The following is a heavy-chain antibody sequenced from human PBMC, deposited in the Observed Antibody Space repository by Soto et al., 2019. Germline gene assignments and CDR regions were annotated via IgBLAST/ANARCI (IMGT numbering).Heavy chain of an antibody. CDR2: ISYDGNNE. J-gene: IGHJ5*02. CDR3: AREDFRRWRAPKTRLAP. D-gene: IGHD2-15*01. CDR1: GFIFSSYA. V-gene: IGHV3-30*04. Sequence: GGSLRLSCAASGFIFSSYAMHWVRRAPGKGLEWVAVISYDGNNEYYADSVKGRFTISRDSSKNTLYLQMNSLRVDDTAVSFRAREDFRRWRAPKTRLAPGGQGTLVTVSS.